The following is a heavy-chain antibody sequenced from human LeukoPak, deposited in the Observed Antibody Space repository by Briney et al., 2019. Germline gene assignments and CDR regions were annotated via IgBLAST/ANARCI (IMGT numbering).Heavy chain of an antibody. D-gene: IGHD5-12*01. CDR1: GYTFTGYY. V-gene: IGHV1-2*02. J-gene: IGHJ4*02. Sequence: ASVKVSCKASGYTFTGYYMHWVRQAPGQGLEWMGWINPNSGGTNYAQKFQGRVTMTRDTSITTAYMELSRLRSDDTAVYYCATPERGYSGYDFGSWGQGTLVTVYS. CDR2: INPNSGGT. CDR3: ATPERGYSGYDFGS.